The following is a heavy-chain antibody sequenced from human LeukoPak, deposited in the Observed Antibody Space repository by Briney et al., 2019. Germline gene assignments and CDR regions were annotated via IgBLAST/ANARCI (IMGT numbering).Heavy chain of an antibody. V-gene: IGHV3-49*04. CDR2: IRSKAYGGTT. J-gene: IGHJ4*02. D-gene: IGHD3-22*01. CDR3: TRETDSSGYYSGY. CDR1: GFTFGDYA. Sequence: PGGSLRLSCTASGFTFGDYAMSWVRQAPGKGLEWVGFIRSKAYGGTTEYAASVKGRFTISRDDSKSIAYLQMNSLKTEDTAVYYCTRETDSSGYYSGYWGQGTLVTVSS.